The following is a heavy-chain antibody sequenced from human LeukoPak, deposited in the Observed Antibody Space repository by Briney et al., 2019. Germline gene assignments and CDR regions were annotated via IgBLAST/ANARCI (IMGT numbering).Heavy chain of an antibody. V-gene: IGHV3-21*01. CDR2: ISSSSSYI. J-gene: IGHJ4*02. CDR3: ARAGVLMYYDILTGYLY. Sequence: GGSLRLSCAASGFTFSSYSMNWVRQAPGKGLEWASSISSSSSYIYYADSVKGRFTISRDNAKNSLYLQMNSLRAEDTAVYYCARAGVLMYYDILTGYLYWGQGTLVTVSS. CDR1: GFTFSSYS. D-gene: IGHD3-9*01.